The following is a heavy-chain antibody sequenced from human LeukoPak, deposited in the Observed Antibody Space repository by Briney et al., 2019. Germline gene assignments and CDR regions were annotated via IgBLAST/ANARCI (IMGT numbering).Heavy chain of an antibody. CDR1: GFTVSGNY. CDR3: ARRAGGYSHPYDY. CDR2: IYSGGTT. D-gene: IGHD4-23*01. Sequence: GGSLRLSCAVSGFTVSGNYMSWVRQAPGKGLEWVSLIYSGGTTYFADSVKGRFTISRDDSKNTLYLQMNSLRAEDTAVYYCARRAGGYSHPYDYWGQGILVTVSS. V-gene: IGHV3-53*01. J-gene: IGHJ4*02.